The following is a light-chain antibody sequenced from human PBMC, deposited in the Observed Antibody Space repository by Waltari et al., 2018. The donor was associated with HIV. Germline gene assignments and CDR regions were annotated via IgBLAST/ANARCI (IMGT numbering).Light chain of an antibody. Sequence: QSALTQPRSVSGSPGQSVTISCTGTSSDVGGYNYVSWYQQHPGKAPKLMIYDVSKRPSGGPDRFPGSKAGNTASLTISGLQAEDEADFYCCSYAGDYTFRFGGGTKLTVL. CDR2: DVS. CDR1: SSDVGGYNY. CDR3: CSYAGDYTFR. J-gene: IGLJ3*02. V-gene: IGLV2-11*01.